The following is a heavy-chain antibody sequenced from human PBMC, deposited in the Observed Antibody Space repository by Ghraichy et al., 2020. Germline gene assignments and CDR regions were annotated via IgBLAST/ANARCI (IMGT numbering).Heavy chain of an antibody. J-gene: IGHJ2*01. CDR1: GFIFKSHR. Sequence: GGSLRLSCAASGFIFKSHRIHWVRQAPGKGLEWVSRINSDGISIAYADSVKGRFTISRDNAMGTAYLQMNGLGVDDTAVYFCARDPGYHYHDWYCDLWGRGTLVTVST. CDR2: INSDGISI. D-gene: IGHD5-12*01. V-gene: IGHV3-74*01. CDR3: ARDPGYHYHDWYCDL.